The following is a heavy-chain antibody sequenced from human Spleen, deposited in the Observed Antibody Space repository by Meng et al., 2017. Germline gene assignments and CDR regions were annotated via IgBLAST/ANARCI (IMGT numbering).Heavy chain of an antibody. V-gene: IGHV3-33*06. J-gene: IGHJ4*02. Sequence: GGSLRLSCAASGFTFSSYGMHWVRQAPGKGLEWVAVIWYDGSNEYYVDSVKGRFTISRDNSRDTLYMQVNSLRAEDTALYYCAKYSYGLGDYFDYWGQGALVTVSS. D-gene: IGHD3-10*01. CDR1: GFTFSSYG. CDR3: AKYSYGLGDYFDY. CDR2: IWYDGSNE.